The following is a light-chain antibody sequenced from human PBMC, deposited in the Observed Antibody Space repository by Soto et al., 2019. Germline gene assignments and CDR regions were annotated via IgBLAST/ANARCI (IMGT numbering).Light chain of an antibody. J-gene: IGLJ3*02. V-gene: IGLV1-44*01. CDR2: SQS. CDR1: RSNIGSNS. CDR3: AVWDDSLNEVV. Sequence: QSVLTQPPSASGTPGQRVTISCSGSRSNIGSNSVNWYQQHPGTAPKLLIYSQSQRPSGVPDRISGAMSGTSVTLAISGLQAEDEATYYCAVWDDSLNEVVFGGGTKLTVL.